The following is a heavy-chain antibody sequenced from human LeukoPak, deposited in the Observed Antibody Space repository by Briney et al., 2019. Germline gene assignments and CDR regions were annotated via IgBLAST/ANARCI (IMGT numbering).Heavy chain of an antibody. Sequence: GGSLRLSCTASGFTFGDYAMSWVRQAPGKGLVWVSRINSDGSSTSYADSVKGRFTISRDNAKNTLYLQMNSLRAEDTAVYYCASTDYGDTFDYWGQGTLVTVSS. CDR3: ASTDYGDTFDY. V-gene: IGHV3-74*01. J-gene: IGHJ4*02. CDR2: INSDGSST. CDR1: GFTFGDYA. D-gene: IGHD4-17*01.